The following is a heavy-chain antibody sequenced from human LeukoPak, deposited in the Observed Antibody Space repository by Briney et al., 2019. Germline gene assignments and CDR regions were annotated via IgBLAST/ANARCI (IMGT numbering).Heavy chain of an antibody. CDR1: GFTFSSYW. Sequence: GSLRLSCAASGFTFSSYWMHWVRQAPGQGLVWVSRINSDGSSTTYADSVKGRFAISRDNAEKTLYLQMNSLTAEDTAVYYCTRGSDYYDVWGQGAMVTVSS. V-gene: IGHV3-74*03. CDR2: INSDGSST. D-gene: IGHD3-10*01. J-gene: IGHJ3*01. CDR3: TRGSDYYDV.